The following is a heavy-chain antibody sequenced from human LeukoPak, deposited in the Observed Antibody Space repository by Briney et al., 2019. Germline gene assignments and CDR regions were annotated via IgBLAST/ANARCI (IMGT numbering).Heavy chain of an antibody. V-gene: IGHV3-30-3*01. CDR1: GLTFSSYA. D-gene: IGHD6-13*01. CDR3: ATGGRDFRYSSSWYPFDY. CDR2: ISYDGSNK. J-gene: IGHJ4*02. Sequence: GGSLRLSCAASGLTFSSYAMHWVRQAPGKGLEWVAVISYDGSNKYYADSVKGRFTISSDNSKNTLYLQMNSLRSEDTAVYYCATGGRDFRYSSSWYPFDYWGQGTLVTVSS.